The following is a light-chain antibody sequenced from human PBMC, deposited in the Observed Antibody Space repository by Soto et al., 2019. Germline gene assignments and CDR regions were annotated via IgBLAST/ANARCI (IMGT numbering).Light chain of an antibody. Sequence: EIVLTQSPATLSLSPGERATLSCRASKSVGNYFAWYQQRPGQVPRLLMYGVSNRATGTPARFSAGGSGTDFTLTISSLEPEDFAVYYCQQRTNSPTFGQGTKVEVK. V-gene: IGKV3-11*01. J-gene: IGKJ1*01. CDR1: KSVGNY. CDR2: GVS. CDR3: QQRTNSPT.